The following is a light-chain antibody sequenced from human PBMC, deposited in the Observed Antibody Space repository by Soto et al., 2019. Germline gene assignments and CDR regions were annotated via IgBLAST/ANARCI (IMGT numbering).Light chain of an antibody. CDR1: QSISRW. CDR3: QQYHSYSWT. CDR2: DAS. V-gene: IGKV1-5*01. J-gene: IGKJ1*01. Sequence: DIQMTQSPSTLSASVGDRVIITCRASQSISRWLAWHQQKPGKAPKVLIYDASRLESGVPSRFSGSESGTEFTLTISSLQPDDSATYYCQQYHSYSWTFGQGTKVDIK.